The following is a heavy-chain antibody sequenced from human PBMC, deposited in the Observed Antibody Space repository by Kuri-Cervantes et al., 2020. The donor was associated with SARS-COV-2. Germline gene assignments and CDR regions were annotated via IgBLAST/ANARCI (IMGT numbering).Heavy chain of an antibody. V-gene: IGHV1-3*01. J-gene: IGHJ4*02. CDR1: GYTFTSYA. CDR2: INASNGNT. D-gene: IGHD6-19*01. CDR3: ASGGRAVAGTQGTDYFDY. Sequence: ASVKVSCKASGYTFTSYAMHWVRQAPGQRLEWMGWINASNGNTKYSQKSQGRVTITSDASASTAYMELSSLRSEDTGVYYCASGGRAVAGTQGTDYFDYWGQGNLVNVSS.